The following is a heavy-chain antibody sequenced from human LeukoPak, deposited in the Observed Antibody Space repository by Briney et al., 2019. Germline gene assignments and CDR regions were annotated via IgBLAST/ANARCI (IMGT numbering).Heavy chain of an antibody. CDR2: ISSSSSYI. D-gene: IGHD2-2*02. CDR3: ARDYCSSTSCYIDY. J-gene: IGHJ4*02. CDR1: GFTFSSYS. V-gene: IGHV3-21*01. Sequence: PGGSPRLSCAASGFTFSSYSMNWVRQAPGKGLEWVSSISSSSSYIYYADSVKGRFTISRDNAKNSLYLQMNSLRAEDTAVYYCARDYCSSTSCYIDYWGQGTLVTVSS.